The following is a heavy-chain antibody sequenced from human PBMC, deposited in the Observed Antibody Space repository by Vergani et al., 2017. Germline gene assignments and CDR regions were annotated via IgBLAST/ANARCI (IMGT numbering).Heavy chain of an antibody. V-gene: IGHV3-33*08. D-gene: IGHD1-14*01. CDR2: TWYDGNNK. CDR1: GFTFSSYD. Sequence: VQLVESGGGLVQPGGSLRLSCAASGFTFSSYDMHWVRQATGKGLEWVAVTWYDGNNKQYADSVKGRFTISRDNSKSTMYLQMNSLRDEDTGVYYCARDLRLLYNRFDPWGQGTLVTVSS. CDR3: ARDLRLLYNRFDP. J-gene: IGHJ5*02.